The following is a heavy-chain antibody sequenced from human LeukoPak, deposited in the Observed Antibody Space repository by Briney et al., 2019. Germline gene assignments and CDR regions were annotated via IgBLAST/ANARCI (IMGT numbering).Heavy chain of an antibody. J-gene: IGHJ3*02. D-gene: IGHD3-22*01. CDR2: IWYDGSKK. V-gene: IGHV3-33*01. CDR1: GFTFRSYG. Sequence: PGRSLRLSCAASGFTFRSYGMHWVRQAPGKGLEWVAVIWYDGSKKYYADSVKGRFTISRDNSKNTLYLQMNSLRPEDTAVYHCARDLIVVDDAFDIWGQGTMVTVSS. CDR3: ARDLIVVDDAFDI.